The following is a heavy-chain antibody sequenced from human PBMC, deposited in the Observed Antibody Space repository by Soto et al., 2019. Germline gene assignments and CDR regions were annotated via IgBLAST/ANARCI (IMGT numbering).Heavy chain of an antibody. CDR3: AKFYGGNSAHTYTIIT. D-gene: IGHD2-21*02. V-gene: IGHV3-23*01. J-gene: IGHJ5*02. Sequence: EVPLSESGGGLVQPGGSLRLSCAASGFTFSSYAMSWVRQAPGKGLEWVSTISSSGGSTHYADSVKGRFTISRDNSKNTLYLKMNSLRAEDTAVYYCAKFYGGNSAHTYTIITWGQGTLVTVST. CDR1: GFTFSSYA. CDR2: ISSSGGST.